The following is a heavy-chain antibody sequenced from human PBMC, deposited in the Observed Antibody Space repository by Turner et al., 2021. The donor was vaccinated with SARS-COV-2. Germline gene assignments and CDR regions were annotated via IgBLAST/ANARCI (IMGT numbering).Heavy chain of an antibody. Sequence: QVQLQESGPGLVKPSDTLSLTCSVSGGSISSYHWSWSRQPPGKGLEWIGYIYYSGSTNYNPSLKSRVTISVDTSKNQFSLKLSSVAAADTAVYYCARHGFSGWGGGGMDVWGQGTTVTVSS. J-gene: IGHJ6*02. CDR1: GGSISSYH. CDR2: IYYSGST. V-gene: IGHV4-59*08. D-gene: IGHD6-19*01. CDR3: ARHGFSGWGGGGMDV.